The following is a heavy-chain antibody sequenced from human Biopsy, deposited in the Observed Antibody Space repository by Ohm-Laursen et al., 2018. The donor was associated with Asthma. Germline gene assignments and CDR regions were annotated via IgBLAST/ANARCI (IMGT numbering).Heavy chain of an antibody. CDR1: GDSIDSGDYS. CDR3: ARGWNCGGDCYSLDS. Sequence: TLSLTCAVSGDSIDSGDYSWTWIRQSPGVGLEWIGYIYRNGDTYYNPTLKNRVTISIDRSKNQFSLRLRSVTAADTAVYYCARGWNCGGDCYSLDSWGQGTLVTVPS. D-gene: IGHD2-21*02. V-gene: IGHV4-30-2*06. J-gene: IGHJ4*02. CDR2: IYRNGDT.